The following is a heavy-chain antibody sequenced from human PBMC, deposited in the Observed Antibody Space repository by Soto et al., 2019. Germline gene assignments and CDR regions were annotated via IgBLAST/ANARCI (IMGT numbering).Heavy chain of an antibody. CDR3: ARALRFSNNWFDP. J-gene: IGHJ5*02. CDR2: IKQDGSEK. V-gene: IGHV3-7*01. CDR1: GFTFSSYW. D-gene: IGHD3-3*01. Sequence: PGGSLRLSCAVSGFTFSSYWMSSVRQAPGKGLEWVANIKQDGSEKYYVDSVKGRFTISRDNAKNSLYLQMNSLRAEDTAVYYCARALRFSNNWFDPWGQGTLVTVSS.